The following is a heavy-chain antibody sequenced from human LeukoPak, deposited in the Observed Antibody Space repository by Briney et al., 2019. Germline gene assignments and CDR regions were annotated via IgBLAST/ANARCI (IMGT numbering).Heavy chain of an antibody. D-gene: IGHD6-6*01. CDR2: ISSSSSYI. CDR1: GFTVSSNY. J-gene: IGHJ5*02. CDR3: ARDGYSSSSFDP. Sequence: GGSLRLSCAASGFTVSSNYMSWVRQAPGKGLEWVSSISSSSSYIYYADSVKGRFTISRDNAKNSLYLQMNSLRAEDTAVYYCARDGYSSSSFDPRGQGTLVTVSS. V-gene: IGHV3-21*01.